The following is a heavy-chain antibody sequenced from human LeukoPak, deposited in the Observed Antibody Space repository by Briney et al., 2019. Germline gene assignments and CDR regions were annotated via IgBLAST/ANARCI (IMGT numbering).Heavy chain of an antibody. V-gene: IGHV1-2*02. J-gene: IGHJ4*02. Sequence: GASVKVSCKASGYTFTGYYMHWVRQAPGQGLEWMGWITPNSGGTNYAQKFQGRVTMTRDTSISTAYMELSRLRSDDTAVYYCARDLNYYDSSGLTFDYWGQGTLVTVSS. CDR2: ITPNSGGT. CDR3: ARDLNYYDSSGLTFDY. CDR1: GYTFTGYY. D-gene: IGHD3-22*01.